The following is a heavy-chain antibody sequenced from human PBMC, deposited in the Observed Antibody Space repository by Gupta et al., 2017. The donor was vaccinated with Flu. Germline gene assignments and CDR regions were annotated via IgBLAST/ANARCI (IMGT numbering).Heavy chain of an antibody. CDR1: GFTFDDYG. V-gene: IGHV3-20*01. CDR3: ARDASSTPRGDYVVGRWFDP. CDR2: INWNGGST. Sequence: EVQLVESGGGVVRPGGSLRLSCAASGFTFDDYGMSWVRQAPGKGLEWVSGINWNGGSTGYADSVKGRFTISRDNAKNSLYLQMNSLRAEDTALYHCARDASSTPRGDYVVGRWFDPWGQGTLVTVSS. J-gene: IGHJ5*02. D-gene: IGHD4-17*01.